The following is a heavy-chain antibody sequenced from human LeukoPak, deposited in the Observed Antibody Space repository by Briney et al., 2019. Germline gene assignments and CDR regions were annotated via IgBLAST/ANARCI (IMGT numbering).Heavy chain of an antibody. CDR3: ARAHRLYAFDI. CDR1: GGSFSGCY. CDR2: INHSGST. D-gene: IGHD2-8*01. Sequence: SETLSLTCAVYGGSFSGCYLSWIRQPPGKGLKWIGEINHSGSTNYNPSLKSRVTISVDTSKNQFPLKLSSVTAADTTVYYCARAHRLYAFDIWGQGTMVTVSS. J-gene: IGHJ3*02. V-gene: IGHV4-34*01.